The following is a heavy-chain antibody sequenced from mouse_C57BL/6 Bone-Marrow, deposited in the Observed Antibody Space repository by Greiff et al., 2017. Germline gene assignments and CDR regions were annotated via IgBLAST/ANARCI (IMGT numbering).Heavy chain of an antibody. CDR2: IDPEDGDT. CDR1: GFNIQDYY. V-gene: IGHV14-1*01. D-gene: IGHD1-1*01. CDR3: TTPRGITTRYFDV. Sequence: EVQLQQSGAELVRPGASVKLSCTASGFNIQDYYMHWVKQRPEQGLEWIGRIDPEDGDTEYAPKFQGKATMTADTSSNTAYLQLSSLTSEDTSVYYCTTPRGITTRYFDVWGTGTTVTVSS. J-gene: IGHJ1*03.